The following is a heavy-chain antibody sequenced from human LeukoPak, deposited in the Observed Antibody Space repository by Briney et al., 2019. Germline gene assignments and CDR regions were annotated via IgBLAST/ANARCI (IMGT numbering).Heavy chain of an antibody. Sequence: SETLSLTCTVSGGSISSYYWSWIRQPPGKGLEWIGYIYTSGSTNYNPSLKSRVTISVDTSKNQFSLKLSSVTAADTAVYYCAGAGPIVEYYYYMDVWGKGTTVTVSS. CDR3: AGAGPIVEYYYYMDV. D-gene: IGHD1-1*01. CDR1: GGSISSYY. V-gene: IGHV4-4*09. CDR2: IYTSGST. J-gene: IGHJ6*03.